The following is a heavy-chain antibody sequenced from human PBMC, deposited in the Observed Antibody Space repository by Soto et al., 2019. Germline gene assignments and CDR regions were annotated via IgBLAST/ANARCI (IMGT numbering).Heavy chain of an antibody. CDR1: GFTFSTYP. D-gene: IGHD1-26*01. CDR2: ISGSGGNT. Sequence: EVQVLDSGGGLVQPGGSLRLSCAASGFTFSTYPMSWVRQAPGKGLEWVSMISGSGGNTDYADSVKGRFTMSRDNSKNTVDLPMNSLRAEDTDVYYCEKVPLKYSGSYFDYWGQGTLVTVSS. CDR3: EKVPLKYSGSYFDY. V-gene: IGHV3-23*01. J-gene: IGHJ4*02.